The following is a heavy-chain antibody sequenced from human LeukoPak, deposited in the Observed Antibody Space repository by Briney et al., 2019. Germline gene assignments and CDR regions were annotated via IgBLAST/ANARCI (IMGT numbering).Heavy chain of an antibody. CDR3: APLAANIFDY. D-gene: IGHD6-25*01. CDR1: RFTFSTYA. CDR2: ISGSGGST. Sequence: PGGSLRLSCTASRFTFSTYAMSWVRQAPGKGLEWVSGISGSGGSTNYAGSVRGRFTTSRDNSKRTVYLQMNSLRVEDTAVYYCAPLAANIFDYWGQGTLVTASS. V-gene: IGHV3-23*01. J-gene: IGHJ4*02.